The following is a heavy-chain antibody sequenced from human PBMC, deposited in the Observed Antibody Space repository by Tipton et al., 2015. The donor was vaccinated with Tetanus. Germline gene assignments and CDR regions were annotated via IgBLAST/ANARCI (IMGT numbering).Heavy chain of an antibody. Sequence: TLSLTCTVSGGSISDSDYHWGWVRQPPGKGLDWIGSIYYSGNTYYKPSLKSRVTISVDTPKNQISLKLTSVTAADTAVYYCSRKKSSSSDYWGQGTLVTVSS. CDR1: GGSISDSDYH. J-gene: IGHJ4*02. CDR3: SRKKSSSSDY. CDR2: IYYSGNT. V-gene: IGHV4-39*01. D-gene: IGHD6-6*01.